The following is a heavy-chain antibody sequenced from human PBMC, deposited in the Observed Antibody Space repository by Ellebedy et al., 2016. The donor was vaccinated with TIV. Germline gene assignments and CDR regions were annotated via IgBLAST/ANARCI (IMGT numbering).Heavy chain of an antibody. D-gene: IGHD6-13*01. CDR1: GGSLDSTNSY. J-gene: IGHJ4*02. CDR2: IHSSGST. V-gene: IGHV4-39*07. Sequence: MPSETLSLTCTLSGGSLDSTNSYWAWIRQSPGKGLEWLAIIHSSGSTYSNPSLKSRVTMSVDTSKNQFSLKLTSVTAADTALYYCARGYSSSWWGVWGQGTLVTVSA. CDR3: ARGYSSSWWGV.